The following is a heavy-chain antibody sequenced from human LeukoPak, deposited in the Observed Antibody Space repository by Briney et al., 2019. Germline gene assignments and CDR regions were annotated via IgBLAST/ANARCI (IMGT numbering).Heavy chain of an antibody. CDR3: ARHSSSFWDY. CDR2: INHSGST. D-gene: IGHD6-6*01. J-gene: IGHJ4*02. Sequence: SETLSLTCAVYGGSFSGYYWSWIRQPPGKGLEWIGEINHSGSTNYNPSLKSRVTISVDTSKNQFSLKLSSVTAADTAVYYCARHSSSFWDYWGQGTLVTVSS. CDR1: GGSFSGYY. V-gene: IGHV4-34*01.